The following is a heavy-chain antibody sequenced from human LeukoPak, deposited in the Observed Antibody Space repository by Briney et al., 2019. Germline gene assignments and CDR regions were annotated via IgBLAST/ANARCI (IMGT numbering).Heavy chain of an antibody. V-gene: IGHV4-34*01. Sequence: SETLSLTCAVYGGSFSGYYWSWIREPPGKGLEWMGGINHSGSTNYNPSLKSRVTISVDTSKNQFSLKLSSVTAADTAVYYCARGLGVLGATNGGGYYFDYWGQGTLVTVSA. CDR3: ARGLGVLGATNGGGYYFDY. J-gene: IGHJ4*02. CDR1: GGSFSGYY. D-gene: IGHD1-26*01. CDR2: INHSGST.